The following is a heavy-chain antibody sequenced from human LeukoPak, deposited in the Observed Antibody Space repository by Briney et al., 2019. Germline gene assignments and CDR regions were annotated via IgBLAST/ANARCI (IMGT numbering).Heavy chain of an antibody. Sequence: GGSLRLSCVASGFTFSSNWMHWVRQAPGKGLVWVARINSDGSSTRYADSVKGRFTISRDNAKNTLYLQMNSLRAEDTAVYYCARDVYSESYYVAYWGQGTLVTVSS. CDR1: GFTFSSNW. CDR3: ARDVYSESYYVAY. CDR2: INSDGSST. J-gene: IGHJ4*02. D-gene: IGHD1-26*01. V-gene: IGHV3-74*01.